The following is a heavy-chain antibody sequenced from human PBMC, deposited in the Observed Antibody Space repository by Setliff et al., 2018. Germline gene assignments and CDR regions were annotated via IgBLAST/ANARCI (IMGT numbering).Heavy chain of an antibody. V-gene: IGHV3-7*01. CDR1: GFAISSCW. J-gene: IGHJ4*02. CDR2: IKQDGSEK. CDR3: SSYLVS. Sequence: PWGSLRLSCVASGFAISSCWMSWVRQAPGKGLEWVANIKQDGSEKYYVDSVKGRFTISRDNAKNSLDLQMDSLRVDDTAVYYCSSYLVSWGQGALVTVSS. D-gene: IGHD2-21*01.